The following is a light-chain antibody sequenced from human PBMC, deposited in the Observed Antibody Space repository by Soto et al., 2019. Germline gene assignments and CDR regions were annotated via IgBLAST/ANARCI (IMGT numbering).Light chain of an antibody. CDR1: QSLYNSNNLNY. CDR3: QQYHSTPST. J-gene: IGKJ2*01. CDR2: WAS. V-gene: IGKV4-1*01. Sequence: DIVMTQSPASLAVSLGERATINCKSSQSLYNSNNLNYLAWYQQKPGQPPKLLLYWASTRESGVPDRFSGSGSGTDFTLTISSLQAADVAVYYCQQYHSTPSTFGQGTKLEIK.